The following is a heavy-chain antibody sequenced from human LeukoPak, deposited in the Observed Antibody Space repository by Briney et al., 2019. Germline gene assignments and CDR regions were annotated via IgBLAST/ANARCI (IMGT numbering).Heavy chain of an antibody. CDR3: ARDKYSSTFYYFDS. D-gene: IGHD6-13*01. Sequence: GRSLRLSCAASGFTFSSYGMHWVRQAPGKGLEWVAVISYDGSNKYYADSVKGRFTISRDNSKNTLYLQMNSLRAEDTAVYYCARDKYSSTFYYFDSWGQGTLVTVPS. CDR1: GFTFSSYG. V-gene: IGHV3-30*03. CDR2: ISYDGSNK. J-gene: IGHJ4*02.